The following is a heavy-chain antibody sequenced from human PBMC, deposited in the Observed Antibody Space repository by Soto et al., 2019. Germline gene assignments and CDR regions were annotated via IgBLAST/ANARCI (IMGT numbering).Heavy chain of an antibody. CDR1: GGSISSGGYY. J-gene: IGHJ2*01. Sequence: QVQLQESGPGLVKPSQTLSLTCTVSGGSISSGGYYWSWIRQHPGKGLEWIGYIYYSGSTYYNPSLQSRISMTVGTSENQVSLKLSSVSAADTAVYYCARDQYYDIPGPNGVWWYFDLWGRGTLVTVSS. V-gene: IGHV4-31*03. CDR3: ARDQYYDIPGPNGVWWYFDL. CDR2: IYYSGST. D-gene: IGHD3-22*01.